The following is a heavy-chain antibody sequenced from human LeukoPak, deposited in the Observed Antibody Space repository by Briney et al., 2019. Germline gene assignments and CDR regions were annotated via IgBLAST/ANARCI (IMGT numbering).Heavy chain of an antibody. J-gene: IGHJ4*02. CDR1: GDSFSGGSFY. CDR2: TYYSGST. Sequence: SSETLSLTCTVSGDSFSGGSFYCSWIRQPPGKGLEWIGHTYYSGSTHYNPSLGGRVAMSVDTSKKQFSLKLSSVTAADTAVYYCAVGMGSSGYYFDYWGQGTLVTVSS. D-gene: IGHD3-22*01. V-gene: IGHV4-61*01. CDR3: AVGMGSSGYYFDY.